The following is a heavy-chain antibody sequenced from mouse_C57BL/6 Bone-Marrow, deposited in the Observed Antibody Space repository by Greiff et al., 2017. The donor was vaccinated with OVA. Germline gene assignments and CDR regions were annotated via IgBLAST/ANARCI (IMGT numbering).Heavy chain of an antibody. CDR3: ARAHYYGSSYKAY. CDR2: IYPGDGDT. V-gene: IGHV1-80*01. D-gene: IGHD1-1*01. Sequence: VQLQESGAELVKPGASVKISCKASGYAFSSYWMNWVKQRPGKGLEWIGQIYPGDGDTNYNGKFKGKATLTADKSSSTAYMQLSSLTSEDSAVYFCARAHYYGSSYKAYWGQGTLVTVSA. CDR1: GYAFSSYW. J-gene: IGHJ3*01.